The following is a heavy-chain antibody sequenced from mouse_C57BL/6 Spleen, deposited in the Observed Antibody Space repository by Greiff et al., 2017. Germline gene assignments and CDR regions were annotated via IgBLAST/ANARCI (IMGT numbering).Heavy chain of an antibody. D-gene: IGHD1-1*01. CDR2: IDPSDSET. CDR1: GYTFTSYW. CDR3: ARGDYYGSSHY. Sequence: QVQLQQPGAELVRPGSSVKLSCKASGYTFTSYWMHWVKQRPIQGLEWIGNIDPSDSETHYNQKFKDKATLTVAKSSSTAYMQLSSLTSEDSAVYYCARGDYYGSSHYWGQGTTLTVSS. J-gene: IGHJ2*01. V-gene: IGHV1-52*01.